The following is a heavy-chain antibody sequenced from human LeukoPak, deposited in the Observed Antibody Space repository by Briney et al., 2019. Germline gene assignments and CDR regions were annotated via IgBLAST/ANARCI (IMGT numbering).Heavy chain of an antibody. Sequence: ETLSLTCAVSGGSISSDNWWSWVRQPPGKGLEWVSAISGSGGSTYYADSVKGRFTISRDNSKNTLYLQMNSLRAEDTAVYYCAKKRLSFDYWGQGTLVTVSS. CDR1: GGSISSDN. CDR2: ISGSGGST. V-gene: IGHV3-23*01. D-gene: IGHD4-17*01. CDR3: AKKRLSFDY. J-gene: IGHJ4*02.